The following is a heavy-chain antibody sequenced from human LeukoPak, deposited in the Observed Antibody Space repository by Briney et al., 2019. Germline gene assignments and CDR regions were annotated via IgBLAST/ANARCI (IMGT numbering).Heavy chain of an antibody. D-gene: IGHD1-26*01. J-gene: IGHJ4*02. V-gene: IGHV4-39*01. CDR2: IYYSGST. CDR1: GGSISSSSHY. CDR3: ARPGGDSDY. Sequence: SETLSLTCTVSGGSISSSSHYWGWIRQPPGKGLEWIGSIYYSGSTYYNPSLKSRVTISVDTSKNQFSLKLSSVTAADTAVYYCARPGGDSDYWGQGTLVTVSS.